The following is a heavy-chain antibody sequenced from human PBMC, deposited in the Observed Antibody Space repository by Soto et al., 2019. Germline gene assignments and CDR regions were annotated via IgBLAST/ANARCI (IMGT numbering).Heavy chain of an antibody. D-gene: IGHD6-19*01. Sequence: QVQLVQSGAEEKKPGASVKVSCKASGYTFTGYAMHWVRQAPGQRLEWMGWINAGNGNTKYSQKFQGRVTITRDTSASTAYMELSSPRSEDTAVYYCARAVAVPADFDYWGLGTLVTVSS. CDR3: ARAVAVPADFDY. V-gene: IGHV1-3*05. CDR2: INAGNGNT. J-gene: IGHJ4*02. CDR1: GYTFTGYA.